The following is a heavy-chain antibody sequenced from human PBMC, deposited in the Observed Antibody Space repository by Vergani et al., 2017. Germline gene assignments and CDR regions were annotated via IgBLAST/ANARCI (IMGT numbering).Heavy chain of an antibody. CDR3: AGGRYSSSWYGRSEPLDY. Sequence: QVQLVQSGAEVKKPGSSVKVSCKASGGTFSSYAISWVRQAPGQGLEWMGGIIPIFGTANYAQKFQGRVTSTADESPRTAYMELSSLRSEDTAVYYCAGGRYSSSWYGRSEPLDYWGQGTLVTVSS. CDR1: GGTFSSYA. CDR2: IIPIFGTA. D-gene: IGHD6-13*01. V-gene: IGHV1-69*01. J-gene: IGHJ4*02.